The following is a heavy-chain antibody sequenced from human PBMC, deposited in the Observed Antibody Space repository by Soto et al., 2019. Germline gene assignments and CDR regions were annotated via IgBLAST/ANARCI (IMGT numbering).Heavy chain of an antibody. V-gene: IGHV3-74*01. CDR2: FNKEGSGT. Sequence: DVQLVESGGGSVQPGGSLRLSCAASGFTFSSYWMHWVRQAPGKGLVWVSRFNKEGSGTDCADFVKGRFTISRDNAKTTLILQMSSLRVEDTAVYYCVGTGSASYWGQGTPVTVSP. CDR1: GFTFSSYW. J-gene: IGHJ4*02. CDR3: VGTGSASY. D-gene: IGHD2-8*02.